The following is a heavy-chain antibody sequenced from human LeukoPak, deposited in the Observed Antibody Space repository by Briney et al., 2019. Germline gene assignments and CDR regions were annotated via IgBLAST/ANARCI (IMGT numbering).Heavy chain of an antibody. CDR3: ARVGPDSSGRYYYYGMDV. D-gene: IGHD3-22*01. Sequence: SETLSLTCTVSGGSISSYYWSWIRQPPGKGLEWIGYIYYSGSTNYNPSLKSRATISVDTSKNQFSLKLSSVTAADTAVYYCARVGPDSSGRYYYYGMDVWGQGTTVTVSS. CDR1: GGSISSYY. J-gene: IGHJ6*02. CDR2: IYYSGST. V-gene: IGHV4-59*01.